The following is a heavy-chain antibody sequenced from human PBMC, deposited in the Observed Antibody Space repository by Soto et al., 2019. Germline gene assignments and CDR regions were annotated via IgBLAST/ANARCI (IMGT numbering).Heavy chain of an antibody. J-gene: IGHJ4*01. Sequence: GASVKVSCKASGFTFTSSAVQWVRQARGQRLEWIGWIVVGSGNTNYAQKFQERVTITRDMSTSTAYMELSSLRSEDTAVYYCAALGRYCSSTSCYRSGLYFDYWG. CDR3: AALGRYCSSTSCYRSGLYFDY. V-gene: IGHV1-58*01. CDR1: GFTFTSSA. CDR2: IVVGSGNT. D-gene: IGHD2-2*01.